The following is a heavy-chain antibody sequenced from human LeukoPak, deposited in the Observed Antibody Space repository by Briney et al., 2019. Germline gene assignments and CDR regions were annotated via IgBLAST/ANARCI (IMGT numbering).Heavy chain of an antibody. CDR2: INHSGST. CDR3: ARSAYSSSSYSFDY. CDR1: GGSFSGYY. D-gene: IGHD6-13*01. V-gene: IGHV4-34*01. J-gene: IGHJ4*02. Sequence: SETLSLTCAVYGGSFSGYYWSWIRQPPGKGLEWIGEINHSGSTNYNPSLKSRVTISVDTSKNQFSLKLSSVTAADTAVYYCARSAYSSSSYSFDYWGQGTLVTVSS.